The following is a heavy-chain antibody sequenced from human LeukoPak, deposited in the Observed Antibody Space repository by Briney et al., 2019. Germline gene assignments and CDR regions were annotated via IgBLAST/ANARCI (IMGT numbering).Heavy chain of an antibody. V-gene: IGHV4-59*01. CDR3: ARFEGYGMDV. J-gene: IGHJ6*02. Sequence: SETLSLTCTVSGGSISSYYWSWIRQPPGKGLEWIGYIYYSGNTNYNPSLKSRVTISVDTSKNQFSLKLSSVTAADTAVYYCARFEGYGMDVWGQGTTVTVSS. CDR1: GGSISSYY. CDR2: IYYSGNT.